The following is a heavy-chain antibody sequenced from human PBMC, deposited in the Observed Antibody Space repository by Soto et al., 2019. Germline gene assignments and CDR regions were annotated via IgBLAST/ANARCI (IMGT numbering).Heavy chain of an antibody. CDR3: ARHNYGSGSTYFAY. CDR1: GGSISSYY. J-gene: IGHJ4*02. D-gene: IGHD3-10*01. V-gene: IGHV4-59*08. CDR2: IYYSGST. Sequence: QVQLQESGPGLVKPSETLSLTCTVSGGSISSYYWSWIRQPPGKGLEWIGYIYYSGSTNYNPSLKSRVAISVDTSKIQFSLTLNSMTAADTAVYYCARHNYGSGSTYFAYWGQGTLVTVSS.